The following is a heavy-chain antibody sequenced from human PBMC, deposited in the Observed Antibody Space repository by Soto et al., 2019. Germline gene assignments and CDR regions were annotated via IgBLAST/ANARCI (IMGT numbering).Heavy chain of an antibody. CDR2: IYPGDSDT. J-gene: IGHJ4*02. Sequence: ELQLVQAGAEVKKPGESLKISCKGSGYSFTSYWIGWVRQMPGKGLEWMGIIYPGDSDTRYSPSFQGQVTISADKSINIAHLQWSSLKASDSAMYYCARLVRFSSSWSGGGYWGQGTLVTVSS. D-gene: IGHD6-13*01. CDR1: GYSFTSYW. CDR3: ARLVRFSSSWSGGGY. V-gene: IGHV5-51*03.